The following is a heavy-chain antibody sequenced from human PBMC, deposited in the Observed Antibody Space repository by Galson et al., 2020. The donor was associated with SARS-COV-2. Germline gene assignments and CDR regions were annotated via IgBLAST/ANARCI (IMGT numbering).Heavy chain of an antibody. CDR2: ISYGGNI. Sequence: SETLSLTCTVSGGSISTYYWSWIRQPPGEGLEFIGYISYGGNIDYNPSLKSRVTISVDTSKNQFSLKLSSVTAADTAVYYCVGGSGSYYSFDYWGQGTLVTVSS. CDR3: VGGSGSYYSFDY. D-gene: IGHD3-10*01. J-gene: IGHJ4*02. V-gene: IGHV4-59*01. CDR1: GGSISTYY.